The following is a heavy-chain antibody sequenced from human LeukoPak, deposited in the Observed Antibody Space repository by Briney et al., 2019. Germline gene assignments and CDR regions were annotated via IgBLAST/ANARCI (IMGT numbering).Heavy chain of an antibody. CDR1: GYTFTGYY. Sequence: ASVKVSCKASGYTFTGYYMHWVRQAPGQGLEWMGWINPNSGGTNYAQKFQGRVTMTRDTSISTAYMELSRLRSDDTAVYHCATVDYDFWSGHRPFDYWGQGTLVTVSS. D-gene: IGHD3-3*01. CDR3: ATVDYDFWSGHRPFDY. V-gene: IGHV1-2*02. J-gene: IGHJ4*02. CDR2: INPNSGGT.